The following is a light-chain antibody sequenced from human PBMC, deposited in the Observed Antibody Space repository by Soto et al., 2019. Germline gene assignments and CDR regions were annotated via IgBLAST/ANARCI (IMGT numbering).Light chain of an antibody. CDR3: QQYGSSGT. CDR1: QNVGTS. Sequence: EIVMTQSPATLSVSPGERATLFCRASQNVGTSLAWYQQIPGQAPRLLIYGASNRATGIPDRFSGSGSGTDFTLTISRLEPEDFAVYYCQQYGSSGTFGQGTKVDI. CDR2: GAS. J-gene: IGKJ1*01. V-gene: IGKV3-20*01.